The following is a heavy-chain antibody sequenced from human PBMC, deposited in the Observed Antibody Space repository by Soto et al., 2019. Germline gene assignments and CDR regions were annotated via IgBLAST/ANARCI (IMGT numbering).Heavy chain of an antibody. CDR3: SRRVPYDSSGYYYVDDYYYGMDV. D-gene: IGHD3-22*01. Sequence: GGSLRLSCAASGFTFSSYSMNWVRQAPGKGLEWVSSISSSSYIYYADSVKGRFTISRDNAKNSLYLQMNSLRAEDTAVYYCSRRVPYDSSGYYYVDDYYYGMDVWGQGTTVTVSS. J-gene: IGHJ6*02. CDR2: ISSSSYI. CDR1: GFTFSSYS. V-gene: IGHV3-21*01.